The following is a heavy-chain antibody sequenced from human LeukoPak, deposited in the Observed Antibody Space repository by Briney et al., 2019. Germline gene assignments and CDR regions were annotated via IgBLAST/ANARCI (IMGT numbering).Heavy chain of an antibody. CDR1: GFTFNNYG. Sequence: GGSLRLSCVASGFTFNNYGIHWVRQAPGKGLEWVAVIWYDGSNKYYADSVKGRFTISRDNSKNTVYLEMNSLRVEDTAVYYCARDGFVGAADYWGQGTLVTVSS. CDR3: ARDGFVGAADY. J-gene: IGHJ4*02. CDR2: IWYDGSNK. V-gene: IGHV3-33*01. D-gene: IGHD6-13*01.